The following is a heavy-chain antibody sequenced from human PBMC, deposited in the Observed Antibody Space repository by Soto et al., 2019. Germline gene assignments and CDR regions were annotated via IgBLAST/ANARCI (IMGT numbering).Heavy chain of an antibody. D-gene: IGHD6-13*01. CDR2: LYYSGST. Sequence: QLQLQESGPGLVKPSETPSLTCTVSGGSIRSSSYYWCWIRQPPGKWLEWIVSLYYSGSTYYNPSLKSRVAISVDTSKIQFSLELRSVTAADTAVYYCARHMHQLPPNWFDPWGEGTLVIVCS. CDR3: ARHMHQLPPNWFDP. J-gene: IGHJ5*02. CDR1: GGSIRSSSYY. V-gene: IGHV4-39*01.